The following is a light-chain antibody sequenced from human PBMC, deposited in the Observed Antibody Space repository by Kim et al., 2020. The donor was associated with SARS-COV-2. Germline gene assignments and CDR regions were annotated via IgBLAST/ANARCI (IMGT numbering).Light chain of an antibody. CDR2: EVS. J-gene: IGLJ1*01. CDR3: CSYATSNVYV. CDR1: SSDIGRYNL. V-gene: IGLV2-23*02. Sequence: GQSITLSCTGSSSDIGRYNLVSWYQQHPGKVPRLILYEVSQRPSGVSDRFSGSKSANTASLTISGLQAEDEAEYYCCSYATSNVYVFGTGTKVTVL.